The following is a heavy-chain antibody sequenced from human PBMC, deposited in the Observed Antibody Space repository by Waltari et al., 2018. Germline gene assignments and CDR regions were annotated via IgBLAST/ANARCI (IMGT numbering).Heavy chain of an antibody. J-gene: IGHJ5*02. CDR2: IHYSGSI. V-gene: IGHV4-38-2*02. CDR3: ANNEWGLPVS. CDR1: GYSIRSGYW. D-gene: IGHD1-26*01. Sequence: QVGLQESGPGLVKPSETLSLTCTVSGYSIRSGYWWGWVRQPPGKGLEWIASIHYSGSIQYTPSLRSRVTISADTSKNQFSLRLTSVTAADTAVYYCANNEWGLPVSWGQGALVTVSS.